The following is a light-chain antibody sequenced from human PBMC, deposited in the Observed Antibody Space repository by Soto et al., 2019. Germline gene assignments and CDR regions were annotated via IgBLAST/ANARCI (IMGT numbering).Light chain of an antibody. CDR1: QSVSSY. V-gene: IGKV3-11*01. CDR3: QQRSNRPPLT. J-gene: IGKJ4*01. CDR2: DAS. Sequence: EIVLTQSPATLSLSPGERATLSCRASQSVSSYLAWYQQKPGQAPRLLIYDASNRATGIPARFSGSGSGTDFTRTISSLDPEDFVVYYCQQRSNRPPLTFGGGTKVEIK.